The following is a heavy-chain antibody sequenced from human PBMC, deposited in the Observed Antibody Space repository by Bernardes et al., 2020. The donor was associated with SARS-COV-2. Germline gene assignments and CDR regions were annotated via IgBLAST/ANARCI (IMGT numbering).Heavy chain of an antibody. CDR1: GFSVSAYW. J-gene: IGHJ4*02. CDR2: INEHVTVI. D-gene: IGHD2-15*01. V-gene: IGHV3-74*01. CDR3: AGDFGGNTDY. Sequence: GSLRLSCAASGFSVSAYWMHWVRQAPGEGLVWVSRINEHVTVINYADSVKGRFTISRDIADKTLYLQMNSLRAEDTAVYYCAGDFGGNTDYWGQGTLVTVTT.